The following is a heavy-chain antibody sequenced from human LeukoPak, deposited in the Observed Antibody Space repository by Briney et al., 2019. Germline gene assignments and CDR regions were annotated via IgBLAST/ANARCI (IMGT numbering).Heavy chain of an antibody. V-gene: IGHV4-31*03. J-gene: IGHJ6*02. D-gene: IGHD3-3*01. Sequence: PSQTLSLTCTVSGGSISSGGYYWSWIRQHPGKGLEWIGYIYYSGSTYYNPSLKSRVTISVDTSKNQFSLKLSSVTAADTAVYYCARFRFDFWSGYYARGGRYGMDVWGQGTTVTVSS. CDR2: IYYSGST. CDR1: GGSISSGGYY. CDR3: ARFRFDFWSGYYARGGRYGMDV.